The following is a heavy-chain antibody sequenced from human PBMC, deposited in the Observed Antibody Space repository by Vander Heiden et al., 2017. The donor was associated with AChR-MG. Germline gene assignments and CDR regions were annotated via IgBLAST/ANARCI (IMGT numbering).Heavy chain of an antibody. CDR2: INPSGGST. Sequence: QVQLVQSGAEVTKPGASVKVPCKASGSTFTSYYMHWVRQAPGQGLEWMGIINPSGGSTSYAQKFQGRVTMTRDTSTSTVYMELSSLRSEDTAVYYCARDRSGRYDSSGYYDYWGQGTLVTVSS. D-gene: IGHD3-22*01. J-gene: IGHJ4*02. V-gene: IGHV1-46*01. CDR1: GSTFTSYY. CDR3: ARDRSGRYDSSGYYDY.